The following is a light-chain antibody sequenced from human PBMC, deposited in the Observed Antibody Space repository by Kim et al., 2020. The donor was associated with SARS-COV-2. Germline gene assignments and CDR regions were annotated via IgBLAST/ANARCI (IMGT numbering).Light chain of an antibody. V-gene: IGKV3-11*01. J-gene: IGKJ5*01. Sequence: EIVLTQSPATLSLSPGERVTLSCRASQSVSSFLAWYQKKPGQAPRLLIYDASNRATGIPARFSGSGSGTDFTLTISSLEPEDFAIYYCQQRSHLITFGQGTRLEIK. CDR3: QQRSHLIT. CDR2: DAS. CDR1: QSVSSF.